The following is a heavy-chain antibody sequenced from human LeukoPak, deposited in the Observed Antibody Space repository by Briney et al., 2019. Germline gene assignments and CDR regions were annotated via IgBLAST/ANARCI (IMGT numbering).Heavy chain of an antibody. V-gene: IGHV3-23*01. CDR1: GFTFSSYA. D-gene: IGHD6-6*01. Sequence: PGGSLRLSCAASGFTFSSYAMNWVRQAPGKGLEWVSAISGSGGSTYYADSAKGRFTISRDNSKNTLYLQMNSLRAEDTAVYFCVKPGSSSYLYYFDSWGQGTLVTVPS. J-gene: IGHJ4*02. CDR3: VKPGSSSYLYYFDS. CDR2: ISGSGGST.